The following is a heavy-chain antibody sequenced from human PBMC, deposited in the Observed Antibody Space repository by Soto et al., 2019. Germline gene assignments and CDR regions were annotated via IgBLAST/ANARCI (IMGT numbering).Heavy chain of an antibody. J-gene: IGHJ4*02. V-gene: IGHV3-21*06. CDR1: GFTFNKYS. CDR3: ARDRMPNDRGLGDLAY. Sequence: EVRLVESGGGLVKPGGSLRLSCAASGFTFNKYSMNWVRQAPGKGLEWVSSITSKTGDQYYADSVKGRFIISRDNTKNSLSLQVTRLRDEDTAVYYGARDRMPNDRGLGDLAYWGQGTLVTVSS. D-gene: IGHD3-22*01. CDR2: ITSKTGDQ.